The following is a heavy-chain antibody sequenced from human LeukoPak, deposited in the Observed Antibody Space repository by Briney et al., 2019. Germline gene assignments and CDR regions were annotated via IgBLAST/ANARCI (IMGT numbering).Heavy chain of an antibody. CDR1: GFTFGDYA. J-gene: IGHJ6*02. V-gene: IGHV3-49*03. CDR2: IRSKAYGGTT. D-gene: IGHD4-23*01. CDR3: TRGEDDYGGKSALNPSDYYYYGMDV. Sequence: PGGSLRLSCTASGFTFGDYAMSWFRQAPGKGLEWVGFIRSKAYGGTTEYAASVKGRFTISRDDSKSIAYLQMNSLKTEDTAVYYCTRGEDDYGGKSALNPSDYYYYGMDVWGQGTTVTVSS.